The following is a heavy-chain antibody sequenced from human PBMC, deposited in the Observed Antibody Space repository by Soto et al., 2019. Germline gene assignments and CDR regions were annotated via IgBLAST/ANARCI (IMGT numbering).Heavy chain of an antibody. CDR1: GFTFSSYA. V-gene: IGHV3-30-3*01. J-gene: IGHJ4*02. D-gene: IGHD2-2*01. CDR2: ISYDGSNK. Sequence: GGSLRLSCAASGFTFSSYAMHWVRQAPGKGLEWVAVISYDGSNKYYADSVKGRFTISRDNSKNTLYLQMNSLRAEDTAVYYCARDLKYQLRFFDYWGQGTLVTVSS. CDR3: ARDLKYQLRFFDY.